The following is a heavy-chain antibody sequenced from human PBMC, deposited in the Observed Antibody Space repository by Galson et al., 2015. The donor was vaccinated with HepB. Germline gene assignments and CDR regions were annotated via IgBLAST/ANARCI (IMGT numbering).Heavy chain of an antibody. Sequence: SVKVSCKASGYTFTGYYMHRVRQAPGQGLEWMGIINPSGGSTSYAQKFQGRVTMTRDTSTSTVYMELSSLRSEDTAVYYCARDKGGYSSSFRANWFDPWGQGTLVTVSS. D-gene: IGHD6-13*01. J-gene: IGHJ5*02. CDR2: INPSGGST. V-gene: IGHV1-46*03. CDR1: GYTFTGYY. CDR3: ARDKGGYSSSFRANWFDP.